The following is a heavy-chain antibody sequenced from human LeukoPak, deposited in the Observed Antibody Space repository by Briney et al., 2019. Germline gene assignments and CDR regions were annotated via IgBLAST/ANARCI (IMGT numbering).Heavy chain of an antibody. J-gene: IGHJ4*02. Sequence: GGSLRLSCAASGFTFSNSGMSWVRQAPGKGLEWVSSISSSSSYITYADSVKGRFTISRDNAKNSLYLQMHSLRAEDTAVYYCARDSQAVGTDFDYWGQGTLVTVSS. D-gene: IGHD6-13*01. CDR1: GFTFSNSG. CDR3: ARDSQAVGTDFDY. CDR2: ISSSSSYI. V-gene: IGHV3-21*01.